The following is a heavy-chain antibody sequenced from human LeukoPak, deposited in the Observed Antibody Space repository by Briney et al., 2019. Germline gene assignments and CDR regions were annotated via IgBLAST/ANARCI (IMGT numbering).Heavy chain of an antibody. Sequence: SETLSLTCAVYGGSFSGYYWSWIRQPPGKGLEWIGYIYYSGSTNYNPSLKSRVTISVDTSKNQFSLKLSSVTAADTAVYYCARGTGGFVYWGQGTLVTVSS. CDR2: IYYSGST. D-gene: IGHD1-1*01. V-gene: IGHV4-59*01. CDR1: GGSFSGYY. CDR3: ARGTGGFVY. J-gene: IGHJ4*02.